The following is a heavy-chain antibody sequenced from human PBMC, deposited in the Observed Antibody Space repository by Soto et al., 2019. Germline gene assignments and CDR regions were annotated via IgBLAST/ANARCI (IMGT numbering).Heavy chain of an antibody. CDR1: GLSVSSSD. CDR3: STSSRNEYHFAMDA. V-gene: IGHV3-53*02. J-gene: IGHJ6*02. D-gene: IGHD6-6*01. Sequence: EVHLVETGGGLIQPGGSLRLSCAASGLSVSSSDMSWVRQASGKGLEWVSVIYSGGSTHDADSVKGRFTISRDNSKNTVHLQMNSLRVDDTAVYFCSTSSRNEYHFAMDAWGQGTTAIVSS. CDR2: IYSGGST.